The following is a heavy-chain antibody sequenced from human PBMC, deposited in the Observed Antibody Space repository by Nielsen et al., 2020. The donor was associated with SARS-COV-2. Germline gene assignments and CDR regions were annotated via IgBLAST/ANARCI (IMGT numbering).Heavy chain of an antibody. J-gene: IGHJ4*02. CDR1: GGSFSNNY. D-gene: IGHD6-19*01. Sequence: SETLSLTCAVYGGSFSNNYWSWIRQPPGKGLEWIGEINHSGSTNYNPSLKSRVTISVDTSKNQFSLKLSSVTAADTAVYYCARGSGWYVDWGQGTLVTVSS. CDR2: INHSGST. CDR3: ARGSGWYVD. V-gene: IGHV4-34*01.